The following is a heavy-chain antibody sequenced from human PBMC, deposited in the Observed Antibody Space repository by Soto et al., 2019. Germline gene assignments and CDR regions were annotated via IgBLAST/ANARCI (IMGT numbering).Heavy chain of an antibody. V-gene: IGHV4-38-2*01. J-gene: IGHJ5*02. CDR1: GEYISNGYF. D-gene: IGHD7-27*01. Sequence: SETLSLTCDVSGEYISNGYFWAWIRQPPGKGLEWIGSIFYDASTYDNPSLKSRVTMSVDTSTNQFSLRLKSVTAADTAVYYCARLLGANWRFDHWGQGSLVTVSS. CDR3: ARLLGANWRFDH. CDR2: IFYDAST.